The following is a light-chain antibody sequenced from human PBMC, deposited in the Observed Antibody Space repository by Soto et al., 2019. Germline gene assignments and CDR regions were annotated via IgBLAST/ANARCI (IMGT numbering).Light chain of an antibody. CDR1: QHISNY. CDR2: GAF. J-gene: IGKJ4*01. CDR3: QQTNSFPLT. V-gene: IGKV1D-12*01. Sequence: IQMTQSPSSVSASVGDRVTITCRASQHISNYLAWYQQKPGEAPKVLIYGAFTLQTGVASRFSGSGSGTEFTLTISSLQPEDFATYYCQQTNSFPLTFGGGTKVEIK.